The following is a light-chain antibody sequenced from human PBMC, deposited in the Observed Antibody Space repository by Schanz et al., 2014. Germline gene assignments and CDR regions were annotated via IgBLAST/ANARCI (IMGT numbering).Light chain of an antibody. CDR1: QSISSY. J-gene: IGKJ2*01. CDR2: AAS. V-gene: IGKV1-39*01. Sequence: DIQMTQSPSSLSASVGDRVTITCRASQSISSYLNWYQQKPGKAPELLIYAASSLQSGVPSRFSGSGSGTDFTLTISSLQPEDFATYYCQQSYSTLYTFGQGTKLEIK. CDR3: QQSYSTLYT.